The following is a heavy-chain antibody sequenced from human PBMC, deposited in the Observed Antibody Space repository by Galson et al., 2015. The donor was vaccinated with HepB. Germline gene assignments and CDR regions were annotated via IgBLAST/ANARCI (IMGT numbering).Heavy chain of an antibody. V-gene: IGHV3-53*01. CDR3: ARESHYSGWE. CDR2: ITGDGSA. Sequence: SLRLSCAVSGFTVSSSYMSWVRQAPGKGLECVSFITGDGSAHYADSVKGRFTVSRDSSKNTLYLQMNTLRLEDTAVYYCARESHYSGWEWGQGTLVTVSS. CDR1: GFTVSSSY. J-gene: IGHJ4*02. D-gene: IGHD6-19*01.